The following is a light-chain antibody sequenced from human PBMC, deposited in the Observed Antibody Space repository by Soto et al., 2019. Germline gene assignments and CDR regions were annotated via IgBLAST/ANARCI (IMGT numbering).Light chain of an antibody. CDR3: CSYAGSTPYV. Sequence: LTQPASVSGSPGQSITISCTGTSSDVGSYNLVSWYQQHPGKAPKLMIYEVSKRPSGVSNRFSGSRSGNTASLTISGLQAEDEADYYCCSYAGSTPYVFGTGTKVTVL. J-gene: IGLJ1*01. CDR2: EVS. V-gene: IGLV2-23*02. CDR1: SSDVGSYNL.